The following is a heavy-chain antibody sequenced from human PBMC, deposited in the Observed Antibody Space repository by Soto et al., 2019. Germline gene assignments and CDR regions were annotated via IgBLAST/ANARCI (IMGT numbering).Heavy chain of an antibody. V-gene: IGHV4-39*01. Sequence: SETLSLTCTVSGGSISSSSYYWGWILQPPGKGLEWIGSIYYSGITYYNPSLKSRFTISVDTSKNQFSLQLSSVTAADTAVYYCARANGKYYDSSGFNWFDPWGQGTLVTVSS. J-gene: IGHJ5*02. CDR3: ARANGKYYDSSGFNWFDP. D-gene: IGHD3-22*01. CDR1: GGSISSSSYY. CDR2: IYYSGIT.